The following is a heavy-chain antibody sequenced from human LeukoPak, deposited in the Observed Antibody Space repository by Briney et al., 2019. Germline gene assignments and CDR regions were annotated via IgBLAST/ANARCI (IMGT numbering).Heavy chain of an antibody. V-gene: IGHV3-66*01. CDR1: GFTVSNNY. CDR3: ATSQGTSQLRFFSPYTD. D-gene: IGHD3-3*01. J-gene: IGHJ4*02. Sequence: GGSLRLSCAASGFTVSNNYVSWVRQAPGKGLEWVSAIHSGGSTYYANSVKGRFTTSRDNSKNTVYLQKNSLRAEDTAVYHCATSQGTSQLRFFSPYTDWGQGTLVTVSS. CDR2: IHSGGST.